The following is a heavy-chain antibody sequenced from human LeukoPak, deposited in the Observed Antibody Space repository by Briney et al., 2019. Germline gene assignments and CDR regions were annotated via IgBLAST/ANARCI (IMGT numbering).Heavy chain of an antibody. CDR3: ARHQAHAVAGMGY. CDR1: GYSFTTYD. CDR2: ISFYSGKE. D-gene: IGHD6-19*01. J-gene: IGHJ4*02. Sequence: WASVKVSCNASGYSFTTYDINLVRQAPGQGLEWMGWISFYSGKEKYAEKFQGRVTMTTDTSTNTAYMELRTLRSDDTAVYYCARHQAHAVAGMGYWGQGTLVIVSS. V-gene: IGHV1-18*01.